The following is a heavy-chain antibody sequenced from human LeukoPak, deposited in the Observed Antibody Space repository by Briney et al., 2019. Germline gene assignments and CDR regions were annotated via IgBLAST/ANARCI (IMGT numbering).Heavy chain of an antibody. Sequence: GGSLRLSREVPGFTFTDYWMNWVRQAPGKGPEWVASIRQDGSEKTYVDSVKGRFTISRDNTKNSLSLQLNGLRAEDTAVYYCARDGTAAGLYFDLWGQGTLVTVSS. CDR2: IRQDGSEK. V-gene: IGHV3-7*01. CDR1: GFTFTDYW. CDR3: ARDGTAAGLYFDL. D-gene: IGHD6-13*01. J-gene: IGHJ4*01.